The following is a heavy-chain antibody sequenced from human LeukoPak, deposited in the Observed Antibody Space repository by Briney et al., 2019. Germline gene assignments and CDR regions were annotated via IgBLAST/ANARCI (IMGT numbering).Heavy chain of an antibody. D-gene: IGHD3-10*01. J-gene: IGHJ4*02. CDR2: IHHSGGT. Sequence: PSETLSLTRAVYGESMIGHYWTWIRQPPGKRLEWIGEIHHSGGTNSNPSLKNRLTMSIDMSKNQFSLNLKSVTAADTAVYYCARATASGSGRAYDHWAQGNLVPVSS. V-gene: IGHV4-34*01. CDR1: GESMIGHY. CDR3: ARATASGSGRAYDH.